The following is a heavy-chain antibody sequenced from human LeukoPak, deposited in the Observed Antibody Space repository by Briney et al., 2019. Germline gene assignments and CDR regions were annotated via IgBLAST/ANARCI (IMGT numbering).Heavy chain of an antibody. CDR2: ISYDGSNK. CDR3: ARDLGQQLVLYAFDI. J-gene: IGHJ3*02. Sequence: AGGSLRLSCAASGFTFSSYAMHWVRQAPGKGLEWVAVISYDGSNKYYADSVKGRFTIPRDNSKNTLYLQMNSLRAEDTAVYYCARDLGQQLVLYAFDIWGQGTMVTVSS. D-gene: IGHD6-13*01. V-gene: IGHV3-30-3*01. CDR1: GFTFSSYA.